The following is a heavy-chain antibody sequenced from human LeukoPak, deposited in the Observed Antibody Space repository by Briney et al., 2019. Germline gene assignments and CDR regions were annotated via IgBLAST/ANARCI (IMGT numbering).Heavy chain of an antibody. J-gene: IGHJ4*02. CDR2: ISSNGGNK. CDR3: AREYCTVNSCYQSSLGY. V-gene: IGHV3-64*01. D-gene: IGHD2-2*01. CDR1: GFSFSTYT. Sequence: GGSLRLSCAASGFSFSTYTMHWVRQAPGKGLEYVSAISSNGGNKYYANSVKGRFTISRDNSMNTLYLQMGSLRAGDMAVYYCAREYCTVNSCYQSSLGYWGQGTLVTVSS.